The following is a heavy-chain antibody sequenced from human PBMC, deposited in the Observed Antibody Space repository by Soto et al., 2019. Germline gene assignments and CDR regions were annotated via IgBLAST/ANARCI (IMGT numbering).Heavy chain of an antibody. D-gene: IGHD6-13*01. CDR2: ISSSSSYI. CDR1: GFTFSSYS. Sequence: EVQLVESGGGLVKPGGSLRLSCAASGFTFSSYSMNWVRQAPGKGLEWVSSISSSSSYIYYADSVKGRLTISRDNAKNSLYLQMNSLRAEDTAVYYCARDAGYSSSWSPYWYFDLWGRGTLVTVSS. V-gene: IGHV3-21*01. J-gene: IGHJ2*01. CDR3: ARDAGYSSSWSPYWYFDL.